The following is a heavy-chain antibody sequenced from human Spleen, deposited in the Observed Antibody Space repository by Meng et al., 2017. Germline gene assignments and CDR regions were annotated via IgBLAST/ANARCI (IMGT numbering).Heavy chain of an antibody. CDR1: GYSFTGYY. J-gene: IGHJ4*02. CDR3: ATGGEYSSSPGEN. Sequence: QVQLVQSGAEGKTPGASVTLSGKASGYSFTGYYMHWVRQAPGHGLEWLGRINPNSGGTNLAQEFQDRVTMTRDTSISTAYMELSRLTYDDTAVYYCATGGEYSSSPGENWGQGTLVTVSS. D-gene: IGHD6-6*01. CDR2: INPNSGGT. V-gene: IGHV1-2*06.